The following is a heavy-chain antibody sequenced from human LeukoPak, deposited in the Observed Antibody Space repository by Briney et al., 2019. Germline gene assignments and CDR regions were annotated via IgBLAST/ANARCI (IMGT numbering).Heavy chain of an antibody. D-gene: IGHD6-19*01. V-gene: IGHV3-53*01. J-gene: IGHJ4*02. CDR3: AKDKGKRTYSSYYYFDY. CDR2: IYSGGST. CDR1: GFTVSSNY. Sequence: GGSLRLSCAASGFTVSSNYMSWVRQAPGKGLEWVSVIYSGGSTYYADSVKGRFTISRDNSKNTLYLQMNSLRAEDTAVYYCAKDKGKRTYSSYYYFDYWGQGTLVTVSS.